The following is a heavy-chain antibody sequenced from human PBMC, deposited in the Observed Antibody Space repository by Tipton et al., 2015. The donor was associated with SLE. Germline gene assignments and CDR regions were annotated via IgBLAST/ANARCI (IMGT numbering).Heavy chain of an antibody. D-gene: IGHD3-3*01. V-gene: IGHV4-59*11. Sequence: TLSLTCTVSGDSINSHYWSWIRQPPGKGLEWIGYIYYSGSTNYNPSLKSRVTISVDTSKNQFSLKLSSVTAADTAVYYCARASIYDFWSGYYTALDYWGQGTLVTVSS. CDR2: IYYSGST. J-gene: IGHJ4*02. CDR3: ARASIYDFWSGYYTALDY. CDR1: GDSINSHY.